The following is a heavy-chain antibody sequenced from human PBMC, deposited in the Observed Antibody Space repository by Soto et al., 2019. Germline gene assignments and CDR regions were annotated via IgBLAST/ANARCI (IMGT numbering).Heavy chain of an antibody. J-gene: IGHJ4*02. D-gene: IGHD2-15*01. Sequence: SETLSLTCTVSGGSISSSSYYWGWIRQPPGKGLEWIGSIYYSGSTYYNPSLKSRVTISVDTSKNQFSLKLSSVTAADTAVYYCARHLSPRRDIPDYWGQGTLVTVAS. CDR2: IYYSGST. CDR3: ARHLSPRRDIPDY. CDR1: GGSISSSSYY. V-gene: IGHV4-39*01.